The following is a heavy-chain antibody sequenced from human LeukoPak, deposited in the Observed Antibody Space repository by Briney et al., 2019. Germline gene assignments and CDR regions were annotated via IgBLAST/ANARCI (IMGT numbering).Heavy chain of an antibody. CDR3: ARSPLYIAAAGTRWFDP. V-gene: IGHV4-39*01. CDR2: ISYSGST. Sequence: SETLSLTCTVSGGSISSSSYYWGWVRQPPGEGLEWIGYISYSGSTYYNPSLKSRVTIFVDTSKNQLSLKLSSVTAADTAVYYCARSPLYIAAAGTRWFDPWGQGTLVTVSS. CDR1: GGSISSSSYY. D-gene: IGHD6-13*01. J-gene: IGHJ5*02.